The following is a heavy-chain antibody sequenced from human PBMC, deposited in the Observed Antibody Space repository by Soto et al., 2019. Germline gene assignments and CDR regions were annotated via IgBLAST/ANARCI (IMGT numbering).Heavy chain of an antibody. J-gene: IGHJ4*02. CDR2: ISGSGGST. Sequence: PGGSLRLSCAASGFTFSSYAMSWVRQAPGKGLEWVSAISGSGGSTYYADSVKGRFTISRDNSKNTLYLQMNSLRAEDTAVYYCAKAYDFWSGYYHFDYWGQGTLVTVSS. D-gene: IGHD3-3*01. CDR3: AKAYDFWSGYYHFDY. CDR1: GFTFSSYA. V-gene: IGHV3-23*01.